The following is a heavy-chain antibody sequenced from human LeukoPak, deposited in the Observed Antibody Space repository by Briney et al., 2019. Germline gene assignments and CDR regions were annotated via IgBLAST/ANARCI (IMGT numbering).Heavy chain of an antibody. CDR1: GYTFTGYY. D-gene: IGHD6-13*01. Sequence: ASVKVSCKASGYTFTGYYMHWVRQAPGQGLEWMGWINPNSGGTNYAQKFQGRVTMTRDTSISTAYMELSRLRSDDTAVYYCARDRLYSSRTIGYWGQGTLVTVSS. CDR2: INPNSGGT. J-gene: IGHJ4*02. CDR3: ARDRLYSSRTIGY. V-gene: IGHV1-2*02.